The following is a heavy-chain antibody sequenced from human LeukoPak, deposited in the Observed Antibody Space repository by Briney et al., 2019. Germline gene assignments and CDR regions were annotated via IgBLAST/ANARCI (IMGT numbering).Heavy chain of an antibody. CDR1: GFAFSRHG. V-gene: IGHV3-30*02. J-gene: IGHJ6*03. CDR2: IPYDGSNK. Sequence: GGSLRLSCAASGFAFSRHGIHWVRQAPGKGLEWVEFIPYDGSNKFYADSVKGRFTISRDNSKNTLYLQMNSLRAEDTAVYYCAKGVGGSANYYYMDVWGKGATVTVSS. CDR3: AKGVGGSANYYYMDV. D-gene: IGHD3-10*01.